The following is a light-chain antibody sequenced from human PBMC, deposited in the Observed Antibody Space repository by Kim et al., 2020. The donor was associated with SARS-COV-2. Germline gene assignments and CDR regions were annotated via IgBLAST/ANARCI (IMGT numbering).Light chain of an antibody. V-gene: IGLV3-1*01. J-gene: IGLJ1*01. CDR3: QTWENSTHV. Sequence: SYELTQPPSVSVSPGQTASITCSGDKWGEKYACWYQQKPGQSPVLVIYQDTKRPSGVPERFSGSNSGNTATLTISGTQAMDEADYYCQTWENSTHVFGPGTKVTVL. CDR2: QDT. CDR1: KWGEKY.